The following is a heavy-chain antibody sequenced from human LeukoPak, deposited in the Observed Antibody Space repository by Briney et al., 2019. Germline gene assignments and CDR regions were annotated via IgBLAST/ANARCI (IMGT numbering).Heavy chain of an antibody. CDR3: GRGSPLSYRPHNGFDP. D-gene: IGHD5-18*01. Sequence: KPSETLSLTCAVYGGSFSGYYWSWIRQPPGKGLEWIGEINHSGSTNYNPSLKSRVTISVDTSKNQFSLKLSSVTAADTAVYYCGRGSPLSYRPHNGFDPWGKGTLVTVSS. V-gene: IGHV4-34*01. CDR1: GGSFSGYY. CDR2: INHSGST. J-gene: IGHJ5*02.